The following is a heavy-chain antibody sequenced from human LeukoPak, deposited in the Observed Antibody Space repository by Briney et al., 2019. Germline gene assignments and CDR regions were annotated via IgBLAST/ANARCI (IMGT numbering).Heavy chain of an antibody. D-gene: IGHD4-17*01. CDR1: GYSFTSYW. CDR2: IYPGDSDT. V-gene: IGHV5-51*01. CDR3: ARHSYGDYEYYYYMDV. J-gene: IGHJ6*03. Sequence: GESLKISCKGSGYSFTSYWIGWVRQTPGKGLEWMGIIYPGDSDTRYSPSFQGQVTISADKSISTAYLQWSSLKASDTAMYYCARHSYGDYEYYYYMDVWGKGTTVTVSS.